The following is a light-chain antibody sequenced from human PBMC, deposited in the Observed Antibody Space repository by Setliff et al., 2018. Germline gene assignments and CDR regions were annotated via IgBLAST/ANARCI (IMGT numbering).Light chain of an antibody. CDR1: SSDVGGYNY. V-gene: IGLV2-14*01. J-gene: IGLJ1*01. CDR2: DVS. Sequence: QSVLTQPASVSGSPGQSLTISCTGTSSDVGGYNYVSWYQQHPGKAPKLMIYDVSKRPSGVSNRFSGSKSGNTASLTISGLQAEDEADYYCSSYTSSSPYVFGTGTKVTGL. CDR3: SSYTSSSPYV.